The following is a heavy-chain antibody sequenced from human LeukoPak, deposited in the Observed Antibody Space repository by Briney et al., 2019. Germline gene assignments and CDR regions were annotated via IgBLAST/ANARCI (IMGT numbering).Heavy chain of an antibody. V-gene: IGHV3-7*01. CDR1: GFTFSSLA. Sequence: GGSLRLSCAASGFTFSSLAMSWVRQAPGKGLEWVANIKQDGSEKYYVDSVKGRFTISRDNAKNSLCLQMNSLRAEDTAVYYCARDLEYCSNTSCYHFDYWGQGTLVTVSS. CDR3: ARDLEYCSNTSCYHFDY. CDR2: IKQDGSEK. D-gene: IGHD2-2*01. J-gene: IGHJ4*02.